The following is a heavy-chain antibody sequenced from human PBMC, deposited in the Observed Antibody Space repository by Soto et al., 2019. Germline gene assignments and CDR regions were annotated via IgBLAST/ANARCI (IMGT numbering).Heavy chain of an antibody. CDR3: AKFFVAGTRGYFDS. CDR2: ISASGDNA. J-gene: IGHJ4*02. Sequence: LRLSCTASGFIFSSYAMSWVRQAPGKGLEWVSAISASGDNAYYADSVKGRFTISRDRSKSLYLQMKSLRAEDTAIYYCAKFFVAGTRGYFDSWGQGTLVTVSS. CDR1: GFIFSSYA. D-gene: IGHD6-19*01. V-gene: IGHV3-23*01.